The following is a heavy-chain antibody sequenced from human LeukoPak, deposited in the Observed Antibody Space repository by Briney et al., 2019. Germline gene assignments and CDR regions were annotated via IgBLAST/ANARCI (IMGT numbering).Heavy chain of an antibody. V-gene: IGHV4-59*08. CDR2: IYYSGST. D-gene: IGHD3-22*01. Sequence: KPADPVSLMCTVWVGSIRSYYGRGMRHPPGKGRGWIGYIYYSGSTNYNPSLNSRVPISIATSKPQFSLKLRSVTAAATAVYYCARHPYASYAFDLWGQGTMVTVSS. CDR1: VGSIRSYY. CDR3: ARHPYASYAFDL. J-gene: IGHJ3*01.